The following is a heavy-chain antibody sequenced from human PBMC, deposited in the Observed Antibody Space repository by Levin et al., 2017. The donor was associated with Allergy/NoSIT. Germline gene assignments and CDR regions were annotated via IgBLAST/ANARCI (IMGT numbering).Heavy chain of an antibody. D-gene: IGHD6-13*01. CDR2: ISGTSSAI. V-gene: IGHV3-11*05. Sequence: GESLKISCAASGFTFRDYYMSWIRQAPGKGLELVSYISGTSSAIIYADSVKGRFTISRDNAQNSLHLQMNSLRAEDTAVYFCARGPLAAAAHSWGQGTLVTVSS. J-gene: IGHJ4*02. CDR3: ARGPLAAAAHS. CDR1: GFTFRDYY.